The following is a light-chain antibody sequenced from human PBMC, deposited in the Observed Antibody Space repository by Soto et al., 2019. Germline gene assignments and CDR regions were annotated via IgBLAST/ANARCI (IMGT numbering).Light chain of an antibody. Sequence: EVMLTQSPATLSLTHGERATLSCRASQSVSSYLAWYQQKPGQAPRLLIYDASNRATGIPARFSGSGSGTDFTLTISSLEPEDFAVYYCQQRSNWPITFGQGTRLEIK. V-gene: IGKV3-11*01. CDR3: QQRSNWPIT. J-gene: IGKJ5*01. CDR2: DAS. CDR1: QSVSSY.